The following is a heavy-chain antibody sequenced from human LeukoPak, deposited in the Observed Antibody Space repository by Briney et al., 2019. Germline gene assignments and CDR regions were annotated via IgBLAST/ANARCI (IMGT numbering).Heavy chain of an antibody. CDR1: GGSIGSGVYS. CDR3: ARVPGYSGSYYYYYYMDV. CDR2: IYHSGRT. D-gene: IGHD1-26*01. J-gene: IGHJ6*03. V-gene: IGHV4-30-4*07. Sequence: SETLSLTCAVSGGSIGSGVYSWSWIRQSPGKGLEWIGYIYHSGRTYYNPSLKSRITISVDTSKNQFSLKLSSVIAADTAVYYCARVPGYSGSYYYYYYMDVWGKGTTVTVSS.